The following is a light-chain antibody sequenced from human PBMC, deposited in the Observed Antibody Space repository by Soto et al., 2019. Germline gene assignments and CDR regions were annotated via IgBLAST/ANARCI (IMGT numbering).Light chain of an antibody. J-gene: IGKJ4*01. CDR3: LKYNSAPPLT. CDR1: QGISSY. Sequence: VISLTDSRFLLSASTGARVTLSCIMSQGISSYSAWYQEKPGKAPELLIYAASNLQSGVPSRFSGSGSGTDFTLTIRNLQPEDVATYYCLKYNSAPPLTFGGGTKVDI. V-gene: IGKV1D-8*03. CDR2: AAS.